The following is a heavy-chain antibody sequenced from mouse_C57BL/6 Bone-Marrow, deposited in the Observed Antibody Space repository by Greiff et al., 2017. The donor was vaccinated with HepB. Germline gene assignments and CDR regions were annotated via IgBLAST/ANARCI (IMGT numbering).Heavy chain of an antibody. V-gene: IGHV1-82*01. CDR2: IYPGDGDT. Sequence: VQLQHSGPELVKPGASVKISCKASGYAFSSSWMNWVKQRPGKGLEWIGRIYPGDGDTNYNGKFKGKATLTADKSSSTAYMQLSSLTSEDSAVYFCARWDYYYGSSPYYYAMDYWGQGTSVTVSS. J-gene: IGHJ4*01. CDR3: ARWDYYYGSSPYYYAMDY. CDR1: GYAFSSSW. D-gene: IGHD1-1*01.